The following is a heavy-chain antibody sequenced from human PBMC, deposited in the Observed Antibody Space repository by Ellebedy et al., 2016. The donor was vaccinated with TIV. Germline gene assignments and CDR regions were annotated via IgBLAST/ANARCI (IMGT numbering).Heavy chain of an antibody. CDR1: GFTFDDYA. D-gene: IGHD3-10*01. CDR2: ISWNSGNI. Sequence: SLKISCAASGFTFDDYAMHWVRQAPGKGLEWVSGISWNSGNIGYADFVQGRFTISRDNAKTSLYLQMNSLRPEDTALYYCVKDRYYGSNSHYEYFDYWGQGTLVTVSS. V-gene: IGHV3-9*01. J-gene: IGHJ4*02. CDR3: VKDRYYGSNSHYEYFDY.